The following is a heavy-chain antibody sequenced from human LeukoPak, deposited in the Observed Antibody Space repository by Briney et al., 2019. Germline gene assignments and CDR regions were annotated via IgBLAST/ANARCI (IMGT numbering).Heavy chain of an antibody. CDR2: IYYSGST. D-gene: IGHD5-18*01. Sequence: SETLSLTCAVYGGSFSGYYWSWIRQPPGKGPEWIGYIYYSGSTNYNPSLKSRVTISVDTSKNQFSLKLSSVTAADTAVYYCARGLGYSYPVHLAGWGQGTLVTVSS. V-gene: IGHV4-59*01. CDR1: GGSFSGYY. J-gene: IGHJ4*02. CDR3: ARGLGYSYPVHLAG.